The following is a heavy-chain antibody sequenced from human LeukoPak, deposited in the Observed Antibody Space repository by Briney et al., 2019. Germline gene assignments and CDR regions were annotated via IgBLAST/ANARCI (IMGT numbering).Heavy chain of an antibody. CDR2: LLYDGGNK. Sequence: GGCPRLSCITSILTLSNPGVHWVRHAPGRGLGWVAFLLYDGGNKLYADSVKGRFTISRENSKNTLYLEMDSLRVEDTAVYHCVKGSSKTNLLVYFESWGQGTVVTVSS. V-gene: IGHV3-30*02. CDR3: VKGSSKTNLLVYFES. D-gene: IGHD2-8*01. CDR1: ILTLSNPG. J-gene: IGHJ4*02.